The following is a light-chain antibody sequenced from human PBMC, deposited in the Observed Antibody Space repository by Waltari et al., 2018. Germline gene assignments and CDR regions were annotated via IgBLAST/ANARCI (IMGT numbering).Light chain of an antibody. V-gene: IGLV7-43*01. CDR3: LLFYNGAYV. Sequence: QTVVTQEPSLTVSPGGTVTLTCASSTGVVPSGYFPTWFQQNPDQPPRSLIYTLDNKPPWPPARFSGSLIGGKAALTLSGVQPEDEADYYCLLFYNGAYVFGSGTKVTVL. J-gene: IGLJ1*01. CDR2: TLD. CDR1: TGVVPSGYF.